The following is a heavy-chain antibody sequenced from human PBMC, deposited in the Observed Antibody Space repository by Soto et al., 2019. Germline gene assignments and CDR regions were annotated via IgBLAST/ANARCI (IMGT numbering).Heavy chain of an antibody. J-gene: IGHJ4*02. CDR1: GFTFSSYG. CDR2: IWYDGSNK. Sequence: GGSLRLSCAASGFTFSSYGMHWVRQAPGKGLEWVAVIWYDGSNKYYADSVKGRSTISRDNSKNTLYLQMNSLRAEDTAVYYCARDGYSSSSFLHYWGQGTLVTVSS. V-gene: IGHV3-33*01. CDR3: ARDGYSSSSFLHY. D-gene: IGHD6-6*01.